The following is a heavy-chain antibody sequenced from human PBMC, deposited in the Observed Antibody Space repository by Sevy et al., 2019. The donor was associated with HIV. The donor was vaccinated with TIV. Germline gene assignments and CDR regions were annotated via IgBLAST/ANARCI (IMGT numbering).Heavy chain of an antibody. CDR1: GYIFTSYG. Sequence: ASVKVSCKASGYIFTSYGISWVRQAPGQGLEWMGWISAYNGNTNYAQRLQGRVTMTTDTSTSPAYMELRSLRSDDTAVYYCARTVVGATEYLDYWGQGTLVTVSS. V-gene: IGHV1-18*01. D-gene: IGHD1-26*01. CDR2: ISAYNGNT. J-gene: IGHJ4*02. CDR3: ARTVVGATEYLDY.